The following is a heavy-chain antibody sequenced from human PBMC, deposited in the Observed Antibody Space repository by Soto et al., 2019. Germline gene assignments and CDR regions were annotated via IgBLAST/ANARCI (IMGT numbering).Heavy chain of an antibody. CDR2: ISGSGGST. Sequence: GSLRLSCAASGLTFSSYAMSWVRQAPGKGLEWVSAISGSGGSTYYADSVKGRFTISRDNSKNTLYLQMNSLRAEDTAVYYCAKGPGPRVYFQHWGQGTLVTVSS. CDR3: AKGPGPRVYFQH. V-gene: IGHV3-23*01. CDR1: GLTFSSYA. J-gene: IGHJ1*01. D-gene: IGHD2-8*02.